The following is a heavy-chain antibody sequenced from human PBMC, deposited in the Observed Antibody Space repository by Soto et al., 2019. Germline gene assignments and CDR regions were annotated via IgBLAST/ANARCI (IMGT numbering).Heavy chain of an antibody. CDR3: AREIGIRPGDCGRWSMAY. Sequence: QVQLVQSGAEVEKPGASMRVSCKASGYTFTTYGISWVRQAPGQGLEWMGWISGQNGHTNYAQKFQGRVSMTADTSTTTVYMELRSLRSDDTAVYYCAREIGIRPGDCGRWSMAYWGQGIRVTVSS. CDR1: GYTFTTYG. V-gene: IGHV1-18*01. J-gene: IGHJ4*02. CDR2: ISGQNGHT. D-gene: IGHD2-21*02.